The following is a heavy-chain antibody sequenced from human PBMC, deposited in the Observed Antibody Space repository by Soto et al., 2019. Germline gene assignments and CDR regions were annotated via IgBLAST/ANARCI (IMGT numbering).Heavy chain of an antibody. D-gene: IGHD3-22*01. CDR3: ARDRPGPYDSSGYGFDP. CDR2: IYYSGST. V-gene: IGHV4-31*03. J-gene: IGHJ5*02. CDR1: GGSISSGGYY. Sequence: SETLSLTCTVSGGSISSGGYYWSWIRQHPGKGLEWIGYIYYSGSTYYNPSLKSRVTISVDTSKNQFSLKLSSVTAADTAVYYCARDRPGPYDSSGYGFDPWGQGTLVTVSS.